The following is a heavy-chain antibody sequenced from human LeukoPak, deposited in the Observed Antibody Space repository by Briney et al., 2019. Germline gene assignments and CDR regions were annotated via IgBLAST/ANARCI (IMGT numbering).Heavy chain of an antibody. CDR3: ASSVHVPGPFDY. J-gene: IGHJ4*02. CDR1: GGTFSSYA. CDR2: IIPIFGTA. V-gene: IGHV1-69*05. D-gene: IGHD3-10*01. Sequence: SVKVSCKAFGGTFSSYAISWVRQAPGQGLEWMGGIIPIFGTANYAQKFQGRVTITTDESTSTAYMELSSLRSEDTAVYYCASSVHVPGPFDYWGQGTLVTVSS.